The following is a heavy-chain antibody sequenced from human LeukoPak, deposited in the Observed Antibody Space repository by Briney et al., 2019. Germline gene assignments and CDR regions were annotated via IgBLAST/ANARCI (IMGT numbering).Heavy chain of an antibody. Sequence: GGSLRLSCAASGFTPTNAWMTWVRQAPGEGLEWVGRIRSKTDGGTTDYAAPVKGRFTISRDDSKNTLYLQMNSLRTDDTAVYYCTTVSPVTDFWGQGALVTVSS. CDR3: TTVSPVTDF. CDR2: IRSKTDGGTT. CDR1: GFTPTNAW. V-gene: IGHV3-15*01. J-gene: IGHJ4*02.